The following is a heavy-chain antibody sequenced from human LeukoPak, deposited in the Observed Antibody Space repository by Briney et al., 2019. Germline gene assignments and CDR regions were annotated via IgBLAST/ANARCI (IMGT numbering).Heavy chain of an antibody. CDR2: ISYDGSDE. J-gene: IGHJ4*02. Sequence: PGGSLRLSCAASGFTFSSYAMHWVRQAPGKGLEWVAIISYDGSDEYYVDSVKGRFTISRDNSKNTLYLQMNSLRAEDTAVYYCAKDGGLAAAGPNYWGQGTLVTVSS. D-gene: IGHD6-13*01. CDR1: GFTFSSYA. CDR3: AKDGGLAAAGPNY. V-gene: IGHV3-30-3*01.